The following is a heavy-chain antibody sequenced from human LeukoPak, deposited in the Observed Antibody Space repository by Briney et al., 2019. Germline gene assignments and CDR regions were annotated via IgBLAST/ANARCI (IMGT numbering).Heavy chain of an antibody. D-gene: IGHD6-13*01. CDR2: MNPNSGNT. CDR1: GYTFTSYD. Sequence: ASVKVSCKASGYTFTSYDINWVRQATGQGLEWLGWMNPNSGNTGYAQKFRGRVTMTRNTSITTAYMEVNSLRSDDTAVYYCARAASWSPIGDSYYYMDVWGKGTTVTIS. J-gene: IGHJ6*03. V-gene: IGHV1-8*01. CDR3: ARAASWSPIGDSYYYMDV.